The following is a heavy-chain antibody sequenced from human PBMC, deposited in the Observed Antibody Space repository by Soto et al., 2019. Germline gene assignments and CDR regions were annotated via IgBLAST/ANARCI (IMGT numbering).Heavy chain of an antibody. V-gene: IGHV4-61*01. CDR2: IYYSGST. D-gene: IGHD1-26*01. Sequence: TSVTLSLTCTVSGGSVSSGSYYWSWIRQPPGKGLEWIGYIYYSGSTNYNPSLKSRVTISVDTSKNQFSLKLSSVTAADTAVYYCARDFVGATDYWGQGTLVTVSS. J-gene: IGHJ4*02. CDR1: GGSVSSGSYY. CDR3: ARDFVGATDY.